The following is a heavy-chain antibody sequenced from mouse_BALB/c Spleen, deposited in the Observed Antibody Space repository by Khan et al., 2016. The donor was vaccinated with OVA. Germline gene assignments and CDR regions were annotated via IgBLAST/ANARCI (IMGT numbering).Heavy chain of an antibody. V-gene: IGHV2-6-2*01. J-gene: IGHJ4*01. CDR2: IWSDGRT. Sequence: VQLQESGPDLVAPSQSLSITCTVSGFSLTNYAIHWVRQLPGKGLEWLVVIWSDGRTTYNSALKSRLSISKDNSKSQVFLKINSLQTDDTAMYYCARHQFPLSMDSWGQGISVTVSS. CDR3: ARHQFPLSMDS. CDR1: GFSLTNYA.